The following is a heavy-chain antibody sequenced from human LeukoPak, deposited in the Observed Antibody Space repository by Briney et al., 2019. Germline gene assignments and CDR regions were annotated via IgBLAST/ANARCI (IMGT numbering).Heavy chain of an antibody. V-gene: IGHV4-59*01. D-gene: IGHD6-13*01. CDR1: GGSISSYY. Sequence: SETLSLTCTVSGGSISSYYWSWIRQPPGKGLEWIGYIYYSGSTNYNPSLKSRVTMSVDTSKNQFSLKLSSVTAADTAVYYCARVTIAAAGTFWFDPWGQGTLVTVSS. J-gene: IGHJ5*02. CDR3: ARVTIAAAGTFWFDP. CDR2: IYYSGST.